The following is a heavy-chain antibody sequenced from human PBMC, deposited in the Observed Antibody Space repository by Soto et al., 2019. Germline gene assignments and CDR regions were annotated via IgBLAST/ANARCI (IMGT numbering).Heavy chain of an antibody. CDR1: GFTFSSYS. CDR3: ASIGGAVAAGI. Sequence: GGSLRLSCAASGFTFSSYSMNWVRQAPGKGLEWVSYISSSSSTIYYADSVKGRFTISRDNAKNSLYLQMNSLRAEDTAVYYCASIGGAVAAGIWGQGTMVTVSS. CDR2: ISSSSSTI. D-gene: IGHD6-19*01. V-gene: IGHV3-48*01. J-gene: IGHJ3*02.